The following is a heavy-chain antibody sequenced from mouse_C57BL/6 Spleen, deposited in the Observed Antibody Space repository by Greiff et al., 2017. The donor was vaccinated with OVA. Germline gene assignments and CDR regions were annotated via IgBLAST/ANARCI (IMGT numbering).Heavy chain of an antibody. J-gene: IGHJ3*01. CDR2: ISDGGSYT. D-gene: IGHD2-4*01. V-gene: IGHV5-4*03. CDR1: GFTFSSYA. CDR3: ARYSLYDYDGAY. Sequence: EVMLVESGGGLVKPGGSLKLSCAASGFTFSSYAMSWVRQTPEKRLEWVATISDGGSYTYYPDNVQGRFTISRDNAKNNLYLQMSHLKSEDTAMYYGARYSLYDYDGAYWGQGTLVTVAA.